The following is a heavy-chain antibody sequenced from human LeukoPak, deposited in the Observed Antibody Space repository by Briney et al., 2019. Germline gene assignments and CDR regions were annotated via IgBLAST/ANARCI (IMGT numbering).Heavy chain of an antibody. D-gene: IGHD6-19*01. Sequence: PSETLSLTCSVSGYSISSGYYWGWIRQPPGKGLEWIGYIYHSGSTNYNPSLKSRVTISVDTSKKQFSLKMNSVTAADTAVYYCARGYSSAWYLGYYFDYWGQGTLVTVSS. CDR2: IYHSGST. J-gene: IGHJ4*02. V-gene: IGHV4-38-2*01. CDR1: GYSISSGYY. CDR3: ARGYSSAWYLGYYFDY.